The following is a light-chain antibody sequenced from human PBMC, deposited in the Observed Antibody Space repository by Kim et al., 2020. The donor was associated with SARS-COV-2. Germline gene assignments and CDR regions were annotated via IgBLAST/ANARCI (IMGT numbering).Light chain of an antibody. Sequence: TPGERATLPCRASQSVSSNSLAWYQQRPGQAPRLLIYGASSRATGIPDRFSGSGSGTDFTLTITRLEPEDFAVYYCQQYSSSPATFGQGTKVDIK. J-gene: IGKJ1*01. CDR2: GAS. CDR3: QQYSSSPAT. CDR1: QSVSSNS. V-gene: IGKV3-20*01.